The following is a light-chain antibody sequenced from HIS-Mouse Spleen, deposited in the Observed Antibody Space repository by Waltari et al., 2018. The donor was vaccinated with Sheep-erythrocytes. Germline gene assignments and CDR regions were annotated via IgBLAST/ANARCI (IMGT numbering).Light chain of an antibody. CDR2: GAS. V-gene: IGKV3-15*01. CDR3: QQYNNWPPWT. J-gene: IGKJ1*01. CDR1: QSVSSN. Sequence: QSPATLSVSPGERATLSCRASQSVSSNLAWYQQKPGQAPRLLIYGASTRATGIPARFSGSGSGTEFTLTISSLQSEDCAVYYCQQYNNWPPWTFGQGTKVEIK.